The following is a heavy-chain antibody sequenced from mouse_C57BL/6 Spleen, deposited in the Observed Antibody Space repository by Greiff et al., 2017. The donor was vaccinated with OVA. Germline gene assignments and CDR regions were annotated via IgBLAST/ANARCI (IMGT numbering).Heavy chain of an antibody. D-gene: IGHD3-1*01. J-gene: IGHJ2*01. CDR3: TSPPRANFDY. CDR2: IDPEPGGT. CDR1: GYTFTDYE. V-gene: IGHV1-15*01. Sequence: VQLQQSGAELVRPGASVTLSCKASGYTFTDYEMHWVKQTPVHGLEWIGAIDPEPGGTAYNQKFKGKAILTADKSSSTAYMELRSLTSEDSAVYYCTSPPRANFDYWGQGTTLTVSS.